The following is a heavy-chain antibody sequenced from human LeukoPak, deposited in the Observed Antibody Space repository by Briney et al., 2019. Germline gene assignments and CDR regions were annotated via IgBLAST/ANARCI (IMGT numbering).Heavy chain of an antibody. J-gene: IGHJ4*02. Sequence: PSETLSLTCAVSGYSISSGYYWGWIRQPPGKGLEWIGSIYHSGSTYYNPSLKSRVTISVDTSKNQFSLKLSSVTAADTAEYYCARHQAIFGTDFEYWGQGTLVTVSS. CDR1: GYSISSGYY. V-gene: IGHV4-38-2*01. CDR2: IYHSGST. D-gene: IGHD3-3*01. CDR3: ARHQAIFGTDFEY.